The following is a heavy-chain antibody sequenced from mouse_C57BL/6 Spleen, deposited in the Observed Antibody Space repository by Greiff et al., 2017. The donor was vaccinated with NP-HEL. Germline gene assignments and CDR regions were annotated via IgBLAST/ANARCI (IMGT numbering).Heavy chain of an antibody. CDR1: GYTFTEYT. D-gene: IGHD4-1*02. V-gene: IGHV1-62-2*01. CDR3: ARHEEALNWDEYYFDY. Sequence: QVQLKESGAELVKPGASVKLSCKASGYTFTEYTIHWVKQRSGQGLEWIGWFYPGSGSIKYNEKFKDKATLTADKSSSTVYMELSGLTSEDSAVYFCARHEEALNWDEYYFDYWGQGTTLTVSS. J-gene: IGHJ2*01. CDR2: FYPGSGSI.